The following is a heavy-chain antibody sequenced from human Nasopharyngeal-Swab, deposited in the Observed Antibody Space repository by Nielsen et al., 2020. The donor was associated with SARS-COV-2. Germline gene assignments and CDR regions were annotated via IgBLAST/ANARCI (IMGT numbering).Heavy chain of an antibody. D-gene: IGHD6-6*01. J-gene: IGHJ5*02. V-gene: IGHV4-34*01. Sequence: SETLSLTCAVSGGSFSGYYWSWIRQPPGKGLEWIGEINHSGSTNYNPSLKSRVTISVDTSKNHFSLKLSSVTAADTAVYYCARGRGVAAQNWFDPWGQGTLVTVSS. CDR2: INHSGST. CDR1: GGSFSGYY. CDR3: ARGRGVAAQNWFDP.